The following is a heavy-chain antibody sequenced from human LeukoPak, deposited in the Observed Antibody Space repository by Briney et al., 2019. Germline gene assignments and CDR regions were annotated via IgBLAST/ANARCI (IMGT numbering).Heavy chain of an antibody. D-gene: IGHD2-8*01. J-gene: IGHJ4*02. V-gene: IGHV1-2*02. CDR2: INPNSGVT. CDR1: GYTFTGYY. Sequence: GASVKVSCKASGYTFTGYYLHWVRQAPGQGLEWMGWINPNSGVTNYAQKFQGRVTLTRDTSITTAYMQLSRLSSGDTAVYYCARDVSRSRDFWGQGTLVTVSS. CDR3: ARDVSRSRDF.